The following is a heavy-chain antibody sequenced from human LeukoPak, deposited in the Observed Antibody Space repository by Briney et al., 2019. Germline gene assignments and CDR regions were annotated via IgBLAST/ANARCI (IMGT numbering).Heavy chain of an antibody. D-gene: IGHD2-2*01. J-gene: IGHJ5*02. CDR1: GFTFSSYV. Sequence: GGSLRLSCAASGFTFSSYVMIRLRQAPGKGREGVAAISGSGGSTYYADSVKGRFTISRDNSKNTLYLQMNSLRAEDTAVYYCRGIVVVPAAMSARGWFDPWGQGTLVTVSS. CDR3: RGIVVVPAAMSARGWFDP. CDR2: ISGSGGST. V-gene: IGHV3-23*01.